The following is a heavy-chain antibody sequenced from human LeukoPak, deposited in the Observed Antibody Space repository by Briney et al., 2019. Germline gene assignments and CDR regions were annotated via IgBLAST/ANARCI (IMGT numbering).Heavy chain of an antibody. Sequence: PSETLSLTCTVSGVSISGDDWSWIRQPPGKGLEWIGYIYFAGNTDHNPSLKSRVTLSMDTSKNQFSLKLTSVTAADTAVYYCARHPFSSPFDFWGQGTLVTVSS. V-gene: IGHV4-59*08. J-gene: IGHJ4*02. CDR3: ARHPFSSPFDF. CDR2: IYFAGNT. CDR1: GVSISGDD.